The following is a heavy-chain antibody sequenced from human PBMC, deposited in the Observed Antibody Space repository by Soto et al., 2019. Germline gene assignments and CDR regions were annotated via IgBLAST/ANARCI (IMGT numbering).Heavy chain of an antibody. CDR1: GYTFTSYD. CDR3: ARGGRYSYGYSYYYGMDV. CDR2: MNPNSGNT. D-gene: IGHD5-18*01. J-gene: IGHJ6*02. Sequence: ASVKVSCKASGYTFTSYDINWVRQATGQGLEWMGWMNPNSGNTGYAQKFQGRVTMTRNTSIGTAYMELSSLRSEDTAVYYCARGGRYSYGYSYYYGMDVWGQGTTVTVSS. V-gene: IGHV1-8*01.